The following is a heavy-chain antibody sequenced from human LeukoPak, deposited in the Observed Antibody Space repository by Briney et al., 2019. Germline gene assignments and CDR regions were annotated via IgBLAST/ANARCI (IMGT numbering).Heavy chain of an antibody. CDR3: ARRTKDYYDSSGYSFDY. D-gene: IGHD3-22*01. CDR1: GFTFSSYW. Sequence: GGSLRLSCAASGFTFSSYWMHWVRQAPGKGLVWVSRINSDGSSTSYADSVKGRFTISRDNAKNTLYLQMSSLRAEDTAVYYCARRTKDYYDSSGYSFDYWGQGTLVTVSS. V-gene: IGHV3-74*01. J-gene: IGHJ4*02. CDR2: INSDGSST.